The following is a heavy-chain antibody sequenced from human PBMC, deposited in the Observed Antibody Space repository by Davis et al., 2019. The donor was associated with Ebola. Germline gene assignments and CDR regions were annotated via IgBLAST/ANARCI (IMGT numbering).Heavy chain of an antibody. J-gene: IGHJ4*02. Sequence: GESLKISCAASGFTFSSYWMSWVRQAPGKGLEWVANIKQDGSEKYYVDSVKGRFTISRDNAKNSLYLQMNSLRVEDTALYYCASLAVAGSIDDYWGQGTLVTVSS. CDR1: GFTFSSYW. V-gene: IGHV3-7*01. CDR2: IKQDGSEK. CDR3: ASLAVAGSIDDY. D-gene: IGHD6-19*01.